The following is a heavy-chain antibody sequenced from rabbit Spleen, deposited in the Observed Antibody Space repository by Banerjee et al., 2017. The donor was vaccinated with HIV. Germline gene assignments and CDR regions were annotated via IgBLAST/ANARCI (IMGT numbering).Heavy chain of an antibody. CDR1: GSDISGYR. Sequence: QEQLKESGGGLITPGGSLTLTCTASGSDISGYRIGWVRQAPGKGLEHIGFISTGGSTYYASWVSGRFTISRTSTTVDLKMTSLTAADTATYFCASQVDGVPGYVNLWGPGTLVTVS. CDR2: ISTGGST. V-gene: IGHV1S25*01. D-gene: IGHD7-1*01. J-gene: IGHJ4*01. CDR3: ASQVDGVPGYVNL.